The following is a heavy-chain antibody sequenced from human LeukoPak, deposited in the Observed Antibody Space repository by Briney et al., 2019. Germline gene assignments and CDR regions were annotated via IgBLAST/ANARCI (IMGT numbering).Heavy chain of an antibody. D-gene: IGHD6-19*01. CDR2: IYWDDDK. CDR3: AHRPIAVAVRAFDY. V-gene: IGHV2-5*02. CDR1: GFSLSTSGVG. J-gene: IGHJ4*02. Sequence: SGPTLVKPTQTLTLTCTFSGFSLSTSGVGVGWIRQPPGKALEWLALIYWDDDKRYSPSLKSRLTITKDTSKNQVVLTITNMDPVDTATYYCAHRPIAVAVRAFDYWGQGTLVTVSS.